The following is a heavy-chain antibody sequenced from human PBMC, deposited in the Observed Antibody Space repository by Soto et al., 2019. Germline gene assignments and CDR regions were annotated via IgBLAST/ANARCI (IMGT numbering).Heavy chain of an antibody. CDR1: GFTFTSYA. V-gene: IGHV1-3*01. J-gene: IGHJ4*02. D-gene: IGHD3-16*01. Sequence: GASVKVSCKSSGFTFTSYAIHWLRQAPGQRPQWMGWINGGSGNTKYSQDFQGRVTFTRDTFATTAYLELSSLRSEDTAVYYCARVPPWGNSAGDYSIQHYDSWGRGTPVTVSS. CDR3: ARVPPWGNSAGDYSIQHYDS. CDR2: INGGSGNT.